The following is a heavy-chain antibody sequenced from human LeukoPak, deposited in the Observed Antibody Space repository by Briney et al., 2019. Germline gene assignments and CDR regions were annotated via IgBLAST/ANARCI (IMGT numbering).Heavy chain of an antibody. J-gene: IGHJ6*02. Sequence: GASVKVSCKASVYTVINYAVNWVRRAPGQGLGGVGWMSAYNGNTNYAQKLQGSVTMTTDTSTSTAYMELRSLRSDDTAVYYCARERPMIVVVGDYYGMDVWGQGTTVTVSS. CDR1: VYTVINYA. D-gene: IGHD3-22*01. CDR2: MSAYNGNT. V-gene: IGHV1-18*01. CDR3: ARERPMIVVVGDYYGMDV.